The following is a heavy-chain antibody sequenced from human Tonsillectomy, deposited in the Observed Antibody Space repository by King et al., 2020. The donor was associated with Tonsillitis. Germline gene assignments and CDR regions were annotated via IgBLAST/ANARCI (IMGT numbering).Heavy chain of an antibody. CDR3: ATRGRFAY. Sequence: QLQESGPGLVKPSGTLSLTCAVSGGSISSSNWWSWVRQPPGKGLEWIGEMYHSGSTNYNPSLKRRVTISVDKSKNQFSLKLSSVTAADTAVYYWATRGRFAYWGQGTLVTVSS. CDR2: MYHSGST. V-gene: IGHV4-4*02. J-gene: IGHJ4*02. CDR1: GGSISSSNW. D-gene: IGHD3-16*01.